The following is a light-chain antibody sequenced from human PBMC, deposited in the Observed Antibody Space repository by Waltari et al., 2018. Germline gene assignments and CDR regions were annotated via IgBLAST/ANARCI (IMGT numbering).Light chain of an antibody. CDR3: QQGNDFPLT. Sequence: DIQMTQSPSSVSASVGDRVTITCRASRVISRWLAWYQQKPGKAPEFLIYDASTLQSGVPSRFSGSGSGREFTLTITSLQPEDFSTYYCQQGNDFPLTFGGGTKVEMK. V-gene: IGKV1-12*01. J-gene: IGKJ4*01. CDR2: DAS. CDR1: RVISRW.